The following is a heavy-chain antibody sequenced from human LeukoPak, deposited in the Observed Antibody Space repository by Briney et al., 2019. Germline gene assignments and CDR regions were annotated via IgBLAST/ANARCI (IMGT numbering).Heavy chain of an antibody. CDR1: GYTFTSYA. CDR2: ITPSGGT. Sequence: ASVKVSCKASGYTFTSYAMHWVRQAPGQGLEWMGWITPSGGTNYPQKFQGRVAITRDTSISTAYMDLSRLTSDDTAVYYCARDRYGDGFAHFDYWGQGALVSVSS. J-gene: IGHJ4*02. V-gene: IGHV1-2*02. D-gene: IGHD5-24*01. CDR3: ARDRYGDGFAHFDY.